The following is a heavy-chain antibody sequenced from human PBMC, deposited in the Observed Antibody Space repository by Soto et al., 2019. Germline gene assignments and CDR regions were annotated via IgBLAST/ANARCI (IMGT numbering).Heavy chain of an antibody. D-gene: IGHD3-16*02. Sequence: LRLSCAASGFTFSSYGMHWVRQAPGKGLEWVAVISYDGSNKYYADSVKGRFTISRDNSKNTLYLQMNSLRAEDTAVYYCANALSSLTDYYWGQGTLVTVSS. CDR2: ISYDGSNK. CDR3: ANALSSLTDYY. J-gene: IGHJ4*02. CDR1: GFTFSSYG. V-gene: IGHV3-30*18.